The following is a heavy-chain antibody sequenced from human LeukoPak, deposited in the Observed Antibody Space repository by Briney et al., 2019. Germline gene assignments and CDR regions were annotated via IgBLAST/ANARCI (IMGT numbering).Heavy chain of an antibody. CDR3: ARGGAAAGSGDY. V-gene: IGHV3-74*01. CDR2: INSDGRST. CDR1: GFTFSTYW. J-gene: IGHJ4*02. Sequence: GRSLRLSCAPSGFTFSTYWMHWVRQPPGEGLVWISRINSDGRSTSYADSVKGRFTISRDNAKNTLYLQMNSRRAEDTAVYYCARGGAAAGSGDYWGRGTLVTVSS. D-gene: IGHD6-13*01.